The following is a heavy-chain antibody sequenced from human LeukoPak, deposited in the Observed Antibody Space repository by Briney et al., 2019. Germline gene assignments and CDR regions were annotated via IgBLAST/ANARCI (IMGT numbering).Heavy chain of an antibody. Sequence: ASVKVSCKTSGYTFTGYFMHWVRQAPGQGLEWMGWINPNSGGTNYAQKFQGRVTMTRDTSISTAYMDLSRLRSDDTAVYYCAGGGLPVYYYFMDVWGKGTTDTIS. V-gene: IGHV1-2*02. CDR3: AGGGLPVYYYFMDV. CDR2: INPNSGGT. CDR1: GYTFTGYF. D-gene: IGHD3-16*01. J-gene: IGHJ6*03.